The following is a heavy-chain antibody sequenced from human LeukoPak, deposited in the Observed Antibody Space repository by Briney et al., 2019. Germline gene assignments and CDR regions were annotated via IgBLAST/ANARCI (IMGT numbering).Heavy chain of an antibody. CDR2: INPNSGGT. V-gene: IGHV1-2*02. J-gene: IGHJ3*02. D-gene: IGHD3-22*01. CDR1: GYTFTGYY. CDR3: ARDHSSSYYDSSGYYSGAFDI. Sequence: ASVKVSCKASGYTFTGYYMHWVRQAPGQGLEWMGWINPNSGGTNYAQKFQGRVTMARDTSISTAYMELSRLRSDDTAVYYCARDHSSSYYDSSGYYSGAFDIWGQGTMVTVSS.